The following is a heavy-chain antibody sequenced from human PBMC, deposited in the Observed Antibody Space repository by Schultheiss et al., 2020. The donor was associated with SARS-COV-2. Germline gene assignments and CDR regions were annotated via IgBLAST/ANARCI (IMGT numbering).Heavy chain of an antibody. Sequence: SQTLSLTCTVSGGSVSSGSYYWSWIRQPPGKGLEWIGYIYYRGNTNYNPSLRSRVTISVDTSKNQLSLKLSSVTAADTAVYYCAREGLDILADLYSEDYYYYGMDVWGQGTTVTVSS. CDR1: GGSVSSGSYY. J-gene: IGHJ6*02. V-gene: IGHV4-61*01. CDR2: IYYRGNT. D-gene: IGHD3-9*01. CDR3: AREGLDILADLYSEDYYYYGMDV.